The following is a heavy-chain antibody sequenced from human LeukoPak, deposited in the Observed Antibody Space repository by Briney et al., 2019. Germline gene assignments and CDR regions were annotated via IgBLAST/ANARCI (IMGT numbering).Heavy chain of an antibody. V-gene: IGHV3-23*01. CDR3: AKDLDIYSYYFDY. CDR1: GFTFSSYA. Sequence: GGSLRLSCAASGFTFSSYAMSWVRQAPGKGLEWVSAISGSGGSTYHADSVKGRFTISRDNSKNTLYLQMNSLRAEDTAVYYCAKDLDIYSYYFDYWGQGTLVTVSS. CDR2: ISGSGGST. D-gene: IGHD2-15*01. J-gene: IGHJ4*02.